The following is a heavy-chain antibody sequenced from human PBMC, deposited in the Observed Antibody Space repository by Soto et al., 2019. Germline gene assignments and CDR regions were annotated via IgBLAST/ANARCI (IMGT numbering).Heavy chain of an antibody. CDR3: ARDLPYSDPDIVATFRNDY. V-gene: IGHV3-7*01. D-gene: IGHD5-12*01. CDR2: IKQDGSEK. J-gene: IGHJ4*02. CDR1: GFTFSSYW. Sequence: GGSLRLSCAASGFTFSSYWMSWVRQAPGKGLEWVANIKQDGSEKYYVDSVKGRFTISRDNAKNSLYLQMNSLRAEDTAVYYCARDLPYSDPDIVATFRNDYWGQGTPVTVSS.